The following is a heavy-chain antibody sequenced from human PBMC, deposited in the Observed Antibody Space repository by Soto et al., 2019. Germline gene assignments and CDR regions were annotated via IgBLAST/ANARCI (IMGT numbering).Heavy chain of an antibody. J-gene: IGHJ6*03. CDR2: IDDSGST. CDR1: GGSFSDYY. V-gene: IGHV4-34*01. Sequence: QVQLQQWGAGLLKPSETLSLTCAVYGGSFSDYYWTWIRQPPGKGLEWIGDIDDSGSTNYNPSLKSRVTISVDTSKNQFSLKLSSVTAADTAVYCCARPTRTWYSHYYYYVDVWGKGTTVTVSS. CDR3: ARPTRTWYSHYYYYVDV. D-gene: IGHD6-13*01.